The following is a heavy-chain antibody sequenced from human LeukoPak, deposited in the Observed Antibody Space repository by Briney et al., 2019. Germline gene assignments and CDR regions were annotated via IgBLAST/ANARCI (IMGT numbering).Heavy chain of an antibody. Sequence: SETLSLTCAVYGGSFSGYYWSWIRQPPGKGLEWIGEINHSGSTNYNPSLKSRVTISLDTSRTQFSLELASVTAADTAVYYCARIRGWEGSRYYYYYYMDVWGKGTTVTVSS. D-gene: IGHD1-26*01. J-gene: IGHJ6*03. V-gene: IGHV4-34*01. CDR2: INHSGST. CDR3: ARIRGWEGSRYYYYYYMDV. CDR1: GGSFSGYY.